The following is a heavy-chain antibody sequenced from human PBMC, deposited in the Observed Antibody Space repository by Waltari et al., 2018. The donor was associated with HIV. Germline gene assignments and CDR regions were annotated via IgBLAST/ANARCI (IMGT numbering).Heavy chain of an antibody. Sequence: EVHLVESGGGLVKRGGSLRLSCAASGFSFSSYSMNWVRQAPGKGLEWVSYISSSSNFIYYADSVKGRFTISRDNAKNSLYLQMNSLRAEDTAVYYCARDGGSPPNRWFDPWGQGTLVTVSS. D-gene: IGHD1-26*01. V-gene: IGHV3-21*01. J-gene: IGHJ5*02. CDR1: GFSFSSYS. CDR3: ARDGGSPPNRWFDP. CDR2: ISSSSNFI.